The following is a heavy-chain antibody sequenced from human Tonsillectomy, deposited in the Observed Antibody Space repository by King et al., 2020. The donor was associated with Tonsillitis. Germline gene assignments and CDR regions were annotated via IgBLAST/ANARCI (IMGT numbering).Heavy chain of an antibody. V-gene: IGHV3-23*04. Sequence: VQLVESGGGLVRPGGSLRLSCAASGFTFSSYAMSWVRQAPGKGLGWGSGLSGSGGSTFYADSVKGRVTLSRDNSKNMLFLQMNSLRAEDAAVYYCAKDVDVVPAAMNDYFDYWGQGTLVTVSS. D-gene: IGHD2-2*01. CDR2: LSGSGGST. J-gene: IGHJ4*02. CDR3: AKDVDVVPAAMNDYFDY. CDR1: GFTFSSYA.